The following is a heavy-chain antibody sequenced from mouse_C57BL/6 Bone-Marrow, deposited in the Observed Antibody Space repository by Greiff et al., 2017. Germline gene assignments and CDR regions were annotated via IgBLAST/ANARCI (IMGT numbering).Heavy chain of an antibody. CDR2: INPYNGGT. CDR3: ARGRYYGSRAWFAY. D-gene: IGHD1-1*01. CDR1: GYTFTDYY. Sequence: EVQLQQPGPVLVKPGASVKMSCKASGYTFTDYYMNWVKQSHGKSLEWIGVINPYNGGTSYNQKFKGKATLTVDKSSSTAYMELNSLTSEDSAVYYCARGRYYGSRAWFAYWGQGTLVTVSA. J-gene: IGHJ3*01. V-gene: IGHV1-19*01.